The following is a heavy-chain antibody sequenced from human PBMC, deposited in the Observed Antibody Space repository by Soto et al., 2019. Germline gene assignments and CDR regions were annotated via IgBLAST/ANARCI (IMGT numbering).Heavy chain of an antibody. CDR3: ATQGFYRMGV. Sequence: PENLCLSCAVSGGSITVDNWWSWVRQPPGKGLEWIGEIHHSGATNYNPSLKSRVTISVDKSKNQFSLKLNSVTAADTAMFYCATQGFYRMGVWGRGTTVT. CDR1: GGSITVDNW. J-gene: IGHJ6*02. CDR2: IHHSGAT. V-gene: IGHV4-4*03.